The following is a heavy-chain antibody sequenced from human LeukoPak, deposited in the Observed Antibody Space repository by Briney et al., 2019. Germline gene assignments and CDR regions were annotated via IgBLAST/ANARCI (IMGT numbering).Heavy chain of an antibody. Sequence: PGGSLRLSCAASGFTFSGFAMTWVRQAPGKGLEWVSTISGSGGSTYYADSVKGRFTISRDNSKNTLYLQMNSLSAEDTAVYYCAKTMGAINHDYWGQGTLVTVSS. CDR1: GFTFSGFA. CDR3: AKTMGAINHDY. D-gene: IGHD1-26*01. J-gene: IGHJ4*02. V-gene: IGHV3-23*01. CDR2: ISGSGGST.